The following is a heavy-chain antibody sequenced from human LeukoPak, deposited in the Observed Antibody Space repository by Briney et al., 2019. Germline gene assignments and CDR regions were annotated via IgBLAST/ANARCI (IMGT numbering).Heavy chain of an antibody. CDR3: AKDYAYYYGSGIGGVDY. J-gene: IGHJ4*02. D-gene: IGHD3-10*01. CDR2: ISGSGATT. V-gene: IGHV3-23*01. CDR1: GFTFSSYA. Sequence: PGGSLRLSCAASGFTFSSYAMSWVRQAPGKGLEWVSAISGSGATTYYADSVKGRFTISRDKSNNTLYLQMNSLRAEDTAVYYCAKDYAYYYGSGIGGVDYWGQGTLVTVSS.